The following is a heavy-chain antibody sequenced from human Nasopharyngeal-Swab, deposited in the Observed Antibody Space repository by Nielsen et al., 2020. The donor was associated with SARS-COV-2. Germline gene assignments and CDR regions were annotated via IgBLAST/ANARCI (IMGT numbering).Heavy chain of an antibody. CDR2: ITSVNSV. Sequence: GGSLRLSCATSGFTFSPYTMTWVRQAPGKGLQWISYITSVNSVQYADSVRGRFTISRDNAKNSLYLQMNSLTAEDTAVYYCARERGGGYGDYWGQGTLVTVSS. CDR1: GFTFSPYT. CDR3: ARERGGGYGDY. V-gene: IGHV3-48*04. J-gene: IGHJ4*02. D-gene: IGHD5-12*01.